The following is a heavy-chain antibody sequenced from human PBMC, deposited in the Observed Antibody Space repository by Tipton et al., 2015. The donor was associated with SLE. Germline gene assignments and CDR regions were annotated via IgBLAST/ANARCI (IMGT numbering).Heavy chain of an antibody. CDR3: ARVGAGPRLFDY. CDR2: IYYSGST. Sequence: TLSLTCTVSGESISSSSYYWGWIRQHPGKGLEWIGYIYYSGSTYYNPSLRSRVTISVDTSKNQFSLKLTSVTAADTAVYYCARVGAGPRLFDYWGQGTLVTVSS. CDR1: GESISSSSYY. J-gene: IGHJ4*02. V-gene: IGHV4-31*03. D-gene: IGHD3-16*01.